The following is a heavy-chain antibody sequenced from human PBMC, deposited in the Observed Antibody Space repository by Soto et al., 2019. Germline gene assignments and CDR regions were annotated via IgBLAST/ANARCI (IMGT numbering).Heavy chain of an antibody. D-gene: IGHD5-12*01. CDR1: GFTFSNYL. CDR3: ARDRDGYNF. V-gene: IGHV3-74*01. J-gene: IGHJ3*01. CDR2: IDTDGSTT. Sequence: EVQLVESGGNLVQPGGSLRLSCAASGFTFSNYLMHWVRQVPGKGLVWVSRIDTDGSTTNYADSVKGRFTISRDNAKNTLYLQMNSLRVEVTAMYYFARDRDGYNFWGQGTMITVSS.